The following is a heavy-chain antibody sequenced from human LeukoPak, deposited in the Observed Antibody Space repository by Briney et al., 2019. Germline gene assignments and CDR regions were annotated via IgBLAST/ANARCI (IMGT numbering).Heavy chain of an antibody. J-gene: IGHJ4*02. CDR3: ASTSGWYEPIDY. CDR1: GFTFSSYG. D-gene: IGHD6-19*01. V-gene: IGHV3-33*01. CDR2: IWYDGSNK. Sequence: GGSLRLSCAALGFTFSSYGMHWVRQAPGKGLEWVAVIWYDGSNKYYADSVKGRFTISRDNSKNTLYLQMNSLRAEDTAVYYCASTSGWYEPIDYWGQGTLVTVSS.